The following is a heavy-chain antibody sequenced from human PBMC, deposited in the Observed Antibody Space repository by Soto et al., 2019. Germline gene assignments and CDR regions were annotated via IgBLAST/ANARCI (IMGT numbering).Heavy chain of an antibody. D-gene: IGHD1-26*01. Sequence: EVQLVESGGGLVQPGGSLRLSCAASGLTFSSYWMHWVRQAPGKGLVWVSRINTDGSSTTYADSVKGRFTISRDNTKNTLYLKMNSLRVEDTAVYYCARASGSNIHFDYGGQGTLVTVSS. J-gene: IGHJ4*02. CDR2: INTDGSST. CDR3: ARASGSNIHFDY. CDR1: GLTFSSYW. V-gene: IGHV3-74*01.